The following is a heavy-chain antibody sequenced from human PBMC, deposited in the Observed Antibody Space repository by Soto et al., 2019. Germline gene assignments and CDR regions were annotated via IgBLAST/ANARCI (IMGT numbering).Heavy chain of an antibody. CDR1: GFTFSSYA. CDR2: ISSNGGST. J-gene: IGHJ4*02. Sequence: GRSLRLSCSASGFTFSSYAMHWVRQAPGKGLEYVSGISSNGGSTYYADSVKGRFTISRDNSKNTLYLQMSSLRAEDTAVYYCSLPLIIAGVFDYWGQGTLVTVSS. V-gene: IGHV3-64D*08. D-gene: IGHD3-10*01. CDR3: SLPLIIAGVFDY.